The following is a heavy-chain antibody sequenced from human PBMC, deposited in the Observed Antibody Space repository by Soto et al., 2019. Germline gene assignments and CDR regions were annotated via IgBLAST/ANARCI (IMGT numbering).Heavy chain of an antibody. CDR1: GFTLSSYV. Sequence: PGGSLRLSCAASGFTLSSYVISLVRHAPGKGLGWVSHIDSDGNYTTYENSVKGRFALSRDNAKNTVYLQMHSLRAEDTAVYYCVRDDVGVGIDYWGLGTLVTVSS. CDR2: IDSDGNYT. J-gene: IGHJ4*02. CDR3: VRDDVGVGIDY. D-gene: IGHD1-26*01. V-gene: IGHV3-74*03.